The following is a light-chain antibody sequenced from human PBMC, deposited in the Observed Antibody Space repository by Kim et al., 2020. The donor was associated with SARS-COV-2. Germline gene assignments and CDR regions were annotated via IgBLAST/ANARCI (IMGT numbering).Light chain of an antibody. J-gene: IGKJ1*01. Sequence: ASGGDRVTISCRASQDNSRYLDGDEQKPGKAPKLLSYSASTLQSGGPSRLTGSGSETDFTLTISSIQPEDFATYYRQQTYSASRTFGQGTPVDIK. V-gene: IGKV1-39*01. CDR2: SAS. CDR1: QDNSRY. CDR3: QQTYSASRT.